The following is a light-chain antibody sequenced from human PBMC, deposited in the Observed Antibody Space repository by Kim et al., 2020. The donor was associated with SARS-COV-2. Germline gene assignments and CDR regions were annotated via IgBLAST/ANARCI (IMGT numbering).Light chain of an antibody. CDR2: LNSDGSH. V-gene: IGLV4-69*01. J-gene: IGLJ2*01. CDR3: QTWGTGILV. Sequence: SVKLTCTLGSGHSSDAIAWHQQQPEKGPRYLMKLNSDGSHSKGDGIPDRFSGSSSGAERYLTISSLQSEDEADYYCQTWGTGILVFGGGTKLTVL. CDR1: SGHSSDA.